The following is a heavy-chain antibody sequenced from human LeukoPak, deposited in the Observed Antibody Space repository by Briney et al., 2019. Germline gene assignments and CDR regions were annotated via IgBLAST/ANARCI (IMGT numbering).Heavy chain of an antibody. CDR3: AREVTTVTVKRAFDI. Sequence: GRSLRLSCVAPGFSFSSYAMHWVRQAPGKGLEWVAVVSHDGTYEYYADSVKGRLSISRDISKNTLYLQMNSLRAEDTAVYYCAREVTTVTVKRAFDIWGQGTMVTVSS. V-gene: IGHV3-30*04. CDR1: GFSFSSYA. D-gene: IGHD4-17*01. CDR2: VSHDGTYE. J-gene: IGHJ3*02.